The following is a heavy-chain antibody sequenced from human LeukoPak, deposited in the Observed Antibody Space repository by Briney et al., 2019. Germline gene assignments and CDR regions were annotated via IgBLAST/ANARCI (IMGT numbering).Heavy chain of an antibody. J-gene: IGHJ5*02. CDR3: AGDYGPYYDILTGYPGFDP. V-gene: IGHV1-2*02. CDR2: INPNSGGT. Sequence: ASVKVSCKASGYTFTGYYMHWVRQAPGQGLEWMGWINPNSGGTNYAQKFQGRVTMTRDTSISTAYMELSRLRSDDTAVYYCAGDYGPYYDILTGYPGFDPWGQGTLVTVSS. CDR1: GYTFTGYY. D-gene: IGHD3-9*01.